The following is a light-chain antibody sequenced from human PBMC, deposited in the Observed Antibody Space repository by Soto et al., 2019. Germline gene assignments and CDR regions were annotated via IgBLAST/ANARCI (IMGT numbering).Light chain of an antibody. V-gene: IGKV1-39*01. J-gene: IGKJ5*01. CDR1: QSVSIY. CDR2: ASS. CDR3: QQAYTFPIT. Sequence: DIQMTQSPSSLSASVGDRVTITCRTSQSVSIYVNWYQQKPGKAPILLIYASSSLQSGVPSRFSGSGSGTDFTLTINSLQPEDFATYYCQQAYTFPITFGQGTRLEIK.